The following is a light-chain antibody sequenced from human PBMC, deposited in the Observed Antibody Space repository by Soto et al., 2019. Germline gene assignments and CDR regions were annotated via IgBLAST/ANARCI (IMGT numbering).Light chain of an antibody. J-gene: IGLJ1*01. CDR2: ADN. CDR1: SSNIGSNS. V-gene: IGLV1-44*01. Sequence: QSVLTQPPSASGTPGQRVSISCSGSSSNIGSNSVQWHQQLPGTAPNLLIYADNQRPSGVPDRFSGSKSGTSASLAITGLQSGDEADYYCAAWDVSLNGFVFGTGTKVPVL. CDR3: AAWDVSLNGFV.